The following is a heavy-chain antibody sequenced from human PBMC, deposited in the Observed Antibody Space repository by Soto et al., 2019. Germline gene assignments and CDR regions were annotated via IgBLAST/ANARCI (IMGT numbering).Heavy chain of an antibody. CDR1: GGSISPYY. Sequence: SETLSLTCTVSGGSISPYYWTWIRQPPRKGLEWIGYIYHSGSTNYNPSLKSRVTISVDGSKNQFSLKLTSVTAADTAVYYCARVRGFSGYDLDYWGQGTLVTVSS. V-gene: IGHV4-59*01. D-gene: IGHD5-12*01. J-gene: IGHJ4*02. CDR2: IYHSGST. CDR3: ARVRGFSGYDLDY.